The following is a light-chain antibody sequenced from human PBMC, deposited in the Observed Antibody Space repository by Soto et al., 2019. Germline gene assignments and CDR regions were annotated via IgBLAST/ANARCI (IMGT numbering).Light chain of an antibody. J-gene: IGLJ1*01. CDR3: RSYTSSNTYV. V-gene: IGLV2-14*01. CDR1: SSDVGGYNY. Sequence: QSVLTQPASVSGSPGQSITISCTGTSSDVGGYNYVSWYQQHPGKAPKLMIYDVSNRPSGVSNRFSGSKSGNTASLTISGLQAEDEADYYCRSYTSSNTYVFGTGTKSPS. CDR2: DVS.